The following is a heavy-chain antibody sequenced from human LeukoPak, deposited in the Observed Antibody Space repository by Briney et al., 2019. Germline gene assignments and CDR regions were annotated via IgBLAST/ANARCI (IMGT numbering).Heavy chain of an antibody. D-gene: IGHD2-21*02. CDR3: ARGREHIVVVTAIDGSGYYFDY. CDR2: INHSGST. J-gene: IGHJ4*02. CDR1: GGSFSGYY. V-gene: IGHV4-34*01. Sequence: PSETLSLTCAVYGGSFSGYYWSWIRQPPGKGLEWIGEINHSGSTNYNPSLKSRVTISVDTSKNQFSLKLSSVTAADTAVYYCARGREHIVVVTAIDGSGYYFDYWGQGTLVTVSS.